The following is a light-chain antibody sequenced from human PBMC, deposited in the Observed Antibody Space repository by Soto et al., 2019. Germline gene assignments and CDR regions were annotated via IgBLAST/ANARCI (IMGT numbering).Light chain of an antibody. CDR3: QHSSSYPYS. Sequence: DIHMTPSPSTLSASVGDRVLITCRASQNIDRWLAWYQQKPRKDPQLLIYRAAFPESGVHPGFRGSGSRTEFTLTLTSLQPDDFAHYFCQHSSSYPYSFGQGTKLEI. V-gene: IGKV1-5*03. CDR2: RAA. CDR1: QNIDRW. J-gene: IGKJ2*03.